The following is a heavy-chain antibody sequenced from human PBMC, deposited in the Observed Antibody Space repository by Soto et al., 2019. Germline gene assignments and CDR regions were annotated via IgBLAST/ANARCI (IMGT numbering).Heavy chain of an antibody. CDR2: IKQDGSEK. J-gene: IGHJ6*02. D-gene: IGHD6-13*01. CDR1: GFTFTTYW. CDR3: ARDSEQQLYYYYYGMDV. V-gene: IGHV3-7*01. Sequence: EVQLVESGGGLVQPGGSLRLSCAASGFTFTTYWMTWVRQAPGKGPEWVANIKQDGSEKYYVDSVKGRFTISRDNAKNXLYLQMNYLRAEDTAVYYCARDSEQQLYYYYYGMDVWGQGTTVIVSS.